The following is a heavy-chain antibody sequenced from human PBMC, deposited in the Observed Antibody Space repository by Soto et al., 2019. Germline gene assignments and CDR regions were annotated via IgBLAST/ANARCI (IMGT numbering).Heavy chain of an antibody. D-gene: IGHD6-19*01. J-gene: IGHJ5*02. CDR1: GYTYISYS. Sequence: QVQVVQSGAEEKKPGASVKVSCKASGYTYISYSMHWVRQAPGQRLEWMGWINVGNGSTKYSQNFQGRVTINQDTSASTAYMELSSLTSEDTAVYYCAREKWGSGSRWLDPWGQGTLVTVSS. CDR2: INVGNGST. V-gene: IGHV1-3*05. CDR3: AREKWGSGSRWLDP.